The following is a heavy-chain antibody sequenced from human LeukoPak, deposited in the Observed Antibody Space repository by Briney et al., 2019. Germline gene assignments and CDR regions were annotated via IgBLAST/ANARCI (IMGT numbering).Heavy chain of an antibody. CDR1: GFTFSSYA. Sequence: GGSLRLSCAAPGFTFSSYAMHWVRQAPGKGLEWVAVISYDGSNKYYADSVKGRFTISRDNSKNTLYLQMNSLRAEDTAVYYCAREATSYYYYYYMDVWGKGTTVTVSS. CDR2: ISYDGSNK. J-gene: IGHJ6*03. D-gene: IGHD4-11*01. V-gene: IGHV3-30-3*01. CDR3: AREATSYYYYYYMDV.